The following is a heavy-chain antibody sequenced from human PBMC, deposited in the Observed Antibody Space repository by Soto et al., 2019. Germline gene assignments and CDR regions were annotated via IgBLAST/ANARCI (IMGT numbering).Heavy chain of an antibody. CDR1: GSSISGFY. J-gene: IGHJ4*02. CDR2: VYYSGTH. Sequence: SETLSLTXTVSGSSISGFYWSWVRQPPGRGLEWIGYVYYSGTHNYNPSLKSRLTISIDTSKNQFSLKLSSVTAADPAVYYCASVQMATLYFDSWGQGTLVTVS. D-gene: IGHD5-12*01. V-gene: IGHV4-59*01. CDR3: ASVQMATLYFDS.